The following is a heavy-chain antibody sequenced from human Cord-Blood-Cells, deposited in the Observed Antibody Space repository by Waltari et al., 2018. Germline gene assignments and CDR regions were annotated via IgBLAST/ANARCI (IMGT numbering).Heavy chain of an antibody. Sequence: EVQLVESGGGLVKPGGSLRLSCAASGFTFSSYSMNWVRQAPGKGLEWVSSISISSSYIYYADSVKGRFTISRDNAKNSLYLQMNSLRAEDTAVYYCARGYSSGWYYFDYWGQGTLVTVSS. J-gene: IGHJ4*02. CDR3: ARGYSSGWYYFDY. V-gene: IGHV3-21*01. CDR2: ISISSSYI. CDR1: GFTFSSYS. D-gene: IGHD6-19*01.